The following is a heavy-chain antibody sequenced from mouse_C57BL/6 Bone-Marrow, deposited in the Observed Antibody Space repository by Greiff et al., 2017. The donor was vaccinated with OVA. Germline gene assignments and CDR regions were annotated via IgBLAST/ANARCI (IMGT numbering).Heavy chain of an antibody. CDR3: VRQRGRAWFAY. V-gene: IGHV10-1*01. J-gene: IGHJ3*01. Sequence: DVMLVESGGGLVQPKGSLKLSCAASGFSFNTYAMNWVRQAPGKGLEWVARIRSKSNNYATYYADSVKDRFTISRDDSESMLYLQMNNLKTEDTAMYYCVRQRGRAWFAYWGQGTLVTVSA. CDR2: IRSKSNNYAT. CDR1: GFSFNTYA.